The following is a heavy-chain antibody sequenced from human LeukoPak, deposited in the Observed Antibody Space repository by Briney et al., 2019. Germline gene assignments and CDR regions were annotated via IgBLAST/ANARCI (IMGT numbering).Heavy chain of an antibody. CDR2: FDPEDGGT. Sequence: ASVKVSCKVSGYTLTELSMHWVRQAPGKGLEWMGGFDPEDGGTIYAQKFQGRVTMTEDTSTDTAYMELSSLRSEDAAVYYCATGKRSYDSSGYYFDYWGQGTLVTVSS. CDR1: GYTLTELS. V-gene: IGHV1-24*01. D-gene: IGHD3-22*01. CDR3: ATGKRSYDSSGYYFDY. J-gene: IGHJ4*02.